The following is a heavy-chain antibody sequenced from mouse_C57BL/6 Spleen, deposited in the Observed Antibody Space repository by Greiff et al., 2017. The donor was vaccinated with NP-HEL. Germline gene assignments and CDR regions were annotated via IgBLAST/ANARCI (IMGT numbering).Heavy chain of an antibody. CDR2: IWSGGST. V-gene: IGHV2-2*01. CDR1: GFSLTSYG. J-gene: IGHJ1*03. CDR3: ARSYYDYGGYFDV. Sequence: QVQLQQSGPGLVQPSQSLSITCTVSGFSLTSYGVHWVRQSPGKGLEWLGVIWSGGSTDYNAAFISRLSISKDNSKSQVFFKRNSLQADDTAIYYCARSYYDYGGYFDVWGTGTTVTVSS. D-gene: IGHD2-4*01.